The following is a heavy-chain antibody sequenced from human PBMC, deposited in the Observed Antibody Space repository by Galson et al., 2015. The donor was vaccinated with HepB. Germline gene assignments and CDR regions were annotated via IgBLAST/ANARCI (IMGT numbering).Heavy chain of an antibody. Sequence: LSLTCAVYGGSFSGYYWSWIRQPPGKGLEWIGEINHSGSTNYNPSLKSRVTISVDTSKNQFSLKLSSVTAADTAVYYCARGGSGYDRKYFDYWGQGTLVTVSS. V-gene: IGHV4-34*01. CDR2: INHSGST. D-gene: IGHD5-12*01. CDR3: ARGGSGYDRKYFDY. J-gene: IGHJ4*02. CDR1: GGSFSGYY.